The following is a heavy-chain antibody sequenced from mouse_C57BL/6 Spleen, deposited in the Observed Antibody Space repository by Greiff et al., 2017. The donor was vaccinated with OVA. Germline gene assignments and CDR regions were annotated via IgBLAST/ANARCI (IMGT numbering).Heavy chain of an antibody. J-gene: IGHJ2*01. CDR2: IYPGDGDT. Sequence: VKLMESGAELVKPGASVKISCKASGYAFSSYWMNWVKQRPGKGLEWIGQIYPGDGDTNYNGKFKGKDTLTADKSSSTAYMQLSSLTSEDSAVYFCARNGNQLYYFDYWGQGTTLTVSS. V-gene: IGHV1-80*01. D-gene: IGHD2-1*01. CDR1: GYAFSSYW. CDR3: ARNGNQLYYFDY.